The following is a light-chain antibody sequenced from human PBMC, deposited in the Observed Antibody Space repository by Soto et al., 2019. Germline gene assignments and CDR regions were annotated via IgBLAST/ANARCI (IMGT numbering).Light chain of an antibody. Sequence: IQLTQSPSSLSASVGDTVTITCRASQAIGSYFAWYQQRPGTPPKLLIYAASTSQGGVPSRFRGSGSGTDFTLTISSLQPEDFATYYCQQANTFPWTFGQGTKVDIK. CDR3: QQANTFPWT. J-gene: IGKJ1*01. V-gene: IGKV1-9*01. CDR2: AAS. CDR1: QAIGSY.